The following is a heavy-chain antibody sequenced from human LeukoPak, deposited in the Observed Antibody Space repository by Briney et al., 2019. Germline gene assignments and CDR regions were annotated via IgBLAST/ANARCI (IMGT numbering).Heavy chain of an antibody. Sequence: PGGSLRLSCAASGFTFDDYAMHWVRQAPGKGLEWVSGISWNSGSIGYADSVKGRFTISRDNAKNSLYLQMNSLRAEDTAVYYCAYIGNLRFWDVWGKGTTVTVSS. CDR1: GFTFDDYA. CDR2: ISWNSGSI. CDR3: AYIGNLRFWDV. J-gene: IGHJ6*04. V-gene: IGHV3-9*01. D-gene: IGHD3-3*01.